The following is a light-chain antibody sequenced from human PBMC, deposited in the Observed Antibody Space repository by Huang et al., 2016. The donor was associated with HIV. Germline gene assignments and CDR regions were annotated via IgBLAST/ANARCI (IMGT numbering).Light chain of an antibody. CDR2: DSS. CDR1: QSITNY. V-gene: IGKV3-11*01. Sequence: EIVLTQSPATLSLSPGERATLSCRASQSITNYLAWYQHKPGQAPRLLPYDSSTRATGIPGRFSGSGSGTDFTLTISSLEPEDFAVYYCQQRRNWLTFGGGTKVEIK. CDR3: QQRRNWLT. J-gene: IGKJ4*01.